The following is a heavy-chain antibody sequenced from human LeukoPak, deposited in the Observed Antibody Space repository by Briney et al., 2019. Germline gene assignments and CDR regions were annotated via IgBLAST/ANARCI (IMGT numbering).Heavy chain of an antibody. V-gene: IGHV4-39*07. CDR3: ARWSSPYGSGRFDP. CDR1: GGSISSSSYY. D-gene: IGHD3-10*01. CDR2: IYYSGST. Sequence: SETLSLTCTVSGGSISSSSYYWGWIRQPPGKGLEWIGSIYYSGSTYYNPSLKSRVTISVDTSKNQFSLKLSSVTAADTAVYYCARWSSPYGSGRFDPWGQGTLVTVSS. J-gene: IGHJ5*02.